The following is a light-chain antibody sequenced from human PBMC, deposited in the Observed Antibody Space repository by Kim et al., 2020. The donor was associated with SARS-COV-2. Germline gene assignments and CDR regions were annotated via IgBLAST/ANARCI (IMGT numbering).Light chain of an antibody. J-gene: IGLJ2*01. CDR2: QDD. V-gene: IGLV3-1*01. CDR1: NLGDKF. Sequence: SYELTQPPSVSVSPGQTASISCSGDNLGDKFVCWYQQRPGQSPLLVIYQDDKRPSGIPERFSGSNSGGTATLTISGTQAMDEADYYCQAWDNGVVFGGGTERTVL. CDR3: QAWDNGVV.